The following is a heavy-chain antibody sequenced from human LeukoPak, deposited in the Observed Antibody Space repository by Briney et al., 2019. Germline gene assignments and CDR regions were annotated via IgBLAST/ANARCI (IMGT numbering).Heavy chain of an antibody. D-gene: IGHD3-10*01. V-gene: IGHV3-9*01. CDR3: VKDKGYIGEDAFDI. Sequence: GGSLRLSRAASGFTFDDYAMHWVRQAPGKGLEWVSGISWKSGSIGYADSVKGRFTISRDNAKNSLYLQMNSLRAEDTALYYCVKDKGYIGEDAFDIWGQGTMVTVSS. CDR1: GFTFDDYA. J-gene: IGHJ3*02. CDR2: ISWKSGSI.